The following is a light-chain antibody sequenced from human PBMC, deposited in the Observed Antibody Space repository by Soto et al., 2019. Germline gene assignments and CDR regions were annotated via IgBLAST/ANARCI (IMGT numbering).Light chain of an antibody. CDR2: DAS. Sequence: EIVLTQSPGTLSLSPGERATLSCRASQSVSSQLAWYQHKPGQAPRLLIYDASIRATGIPDRFSGSGSGTDFTLTISRLEPEDFAVYYCQHYGSSWTFGQGTKVDI. CDR3: QHYGSSWT. CDR1: QSVSSQ. V-gene: IGKV3-20*01. J-gene: IGKJ1*01.